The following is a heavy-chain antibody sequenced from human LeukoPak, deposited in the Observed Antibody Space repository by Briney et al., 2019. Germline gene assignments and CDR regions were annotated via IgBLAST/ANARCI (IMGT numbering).Heavy chain of an antibody. CDR1: GFTFSSYG. J-gene: IGHJ4*02. V-gene: IGHV3-30*03. Sequence: GRSLRLSCAASGFTFSSYGMHWVRQAPGKGLEWVTSISYDGNYKYYADSVKGRFTISRDFSKNTLYLQMNSLRAEDTAVYYCAREYCSGGRCYSSGGPGFDYWGQGTLVTVSS. CDR3: AREYCSGGRCYSSGGPGFDY. CDR2: ISYDGNYK. D-gene: IGHD2-15*01.